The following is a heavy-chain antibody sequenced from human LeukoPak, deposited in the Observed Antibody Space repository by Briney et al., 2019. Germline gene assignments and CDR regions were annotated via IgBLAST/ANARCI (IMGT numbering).Heavy chain of an antibody. J-gene: IGHJ4*02. Sequence: GGSLRLSCATSGFNFNNFPMTWVRQAPAKGLEWVSAIRPSDGSTFYADSVKGRFTISRDSSKSTLYLQMNSLRAEDTAVYYCAKLTSGWFEDFWGQGTLVTVSS. V-gene: IGHV3-23*01. CDR1: GFNFNNFP. CDR2: IRPSDGST. D-gene: IGHD6-19*01. CDR3: AKLTSGWFEDF.